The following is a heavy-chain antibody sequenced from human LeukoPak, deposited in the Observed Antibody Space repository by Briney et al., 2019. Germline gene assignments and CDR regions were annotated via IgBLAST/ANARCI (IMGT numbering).Heavy chain of an antibody. J-gene: IGHJ4*02. CDR3: ARGGHGYYFDY. D-gene: IGHD3-16*01. Sequence: GASVKVSCKASGYTFTGYYMRWVRQAPGQGLEWMGWINPNSGNTNYAQKLQGRVTMTTDTSTSTAYMELRSLRSDDTAVYYCARGGHGYYFDYWGQGTLVTVSS. V-gene: IGHV1-18*04. CDR1: GYTFTGYY. CDR2: INPNSGNT.